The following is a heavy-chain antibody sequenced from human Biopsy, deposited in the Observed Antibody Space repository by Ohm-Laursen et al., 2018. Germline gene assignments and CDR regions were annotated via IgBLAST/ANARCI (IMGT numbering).Heavy chain of an antibody. CDR2: ISNSGTT. D-gene: IGHD3-3*01. Sequence: GTLSLTCILSGASVRSHFLTWIRQPPGKGLQWIGSISNSGTTKSSPSLKSRVNISLHTSKNQLSLKLTSVTAADTAVYYCARLSTLFGVADFTDDWGQGILVTVSS. CDR3: ARLSTLFGVADFTDD. CDR1: GASVRSHF. J-gene: IGHJ4*02. V-gene: IGHV4-59*08.